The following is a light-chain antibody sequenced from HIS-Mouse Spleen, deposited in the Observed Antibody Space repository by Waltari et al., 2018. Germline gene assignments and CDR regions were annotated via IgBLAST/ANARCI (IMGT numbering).Light chain of an antibody. V-gene: IGKV3-20*01. CDR3: QQYGSSPPYGG. CDR2: GAS. J-gene: IGKJ4*02. Sequence: EIVLTQSPGTLSLSPGERATLSCRASQSVSSSYLAWYQQKPGQAPRLLIYGASSRATGIPDRFSGSGSGTDFTLTISRLEPEDFAVYYCQQYGSSPPYGGFGGGTKVEIK. CDR1: QSVSSSY.